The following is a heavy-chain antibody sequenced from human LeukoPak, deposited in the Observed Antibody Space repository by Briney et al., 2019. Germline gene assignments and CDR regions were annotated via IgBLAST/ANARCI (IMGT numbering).Heavy chain of an antibody. CDR3: ARGRRLGGNWPLSY. Sequence: PSETLSLTCTVSGGSISSGSYYWSWIRQPAGKGLEWIGRIYTSGSTNYNPSLKSRVTISVDTSKNQFSLKLSSVTAADTAVYYCARGRRLGGNWPLSYWGQGALVTVSS. V-gene: IGHV4-61*02. J-gene: IGHJ4*02. D-gene: IGHD1-1*01. CDR2: IYTSGST. CDR1: GGSISSGSYY.